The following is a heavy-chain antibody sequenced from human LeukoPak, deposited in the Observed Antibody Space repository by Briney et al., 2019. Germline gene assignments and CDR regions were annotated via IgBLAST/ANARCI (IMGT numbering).Heavy chain of an antibody. CDR3: ARASSIAARQYYYYGMDV. Sequence: GGSLRLSCAASGFTFSSYSMNWVRQAPGKGLEWVSSISSSSSYIYYADSVKGRFTISRDNAKNSLYLQMNSLRAEDTAVYYCARASSIAARQYYYYGMDVWGQGTTVTVSS. J-gene: IGHJ6*02. V-gene: IGHV3-21*01. D-gene: IGHD6-6*01. CDR2: ISSSSSYI. CDR1: GFTFSSYS.